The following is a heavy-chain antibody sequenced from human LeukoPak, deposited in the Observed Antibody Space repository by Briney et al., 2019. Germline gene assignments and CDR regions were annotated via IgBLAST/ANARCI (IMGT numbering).Heavy chain of an antibody. D-gene: IGHD4-23*01. J-gene: IGHJ3*02. Sequence: SETLSLTCTVSGDSINRGGYYWSWFRQPAGKSLECIGRIYTSGNSNYNPSLKSRGTISLDTSNNQFSLDLTFVTAADTAIYFCARLTPPFREFTEDAFDIWGQGTVVTVAS. CDR1: GDSINRGGYY. CDR3: ARLTPPFREFTEDAFDI. CDR2: IYTSGNS. V-gene: IGHV4-61*02.